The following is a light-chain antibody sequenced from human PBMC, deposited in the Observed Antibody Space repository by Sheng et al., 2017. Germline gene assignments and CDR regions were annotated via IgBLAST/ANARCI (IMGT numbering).Light chain of an antibody. CDR2: LGS. Sequence: VMTQSPLSLPVTPAESASISCRSSQSLLHSNGYYYLDWYVHKPGQSPQLLIFLGSNRAAGVPDRFSASAAGTDFTLQISGVEAEDAGDYYCIQVLQTPYTFGQGTRLQIK. J-gene: IGKJ2*01. V-gene: IGKV2-28*01. CDR1: QSLLHSNGYYY. CDR3: IQVLQTPYT.